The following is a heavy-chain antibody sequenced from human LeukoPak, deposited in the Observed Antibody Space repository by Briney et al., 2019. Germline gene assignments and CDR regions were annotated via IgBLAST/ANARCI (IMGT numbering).Heavy chain of an antibody. CDR2: INPNSGGT. J-gene: IGHJ4*02. Sequence: ASVKVSCKASGYTFTGYYMHWVRQAPGQGLEWMGWINPNSGGTNYAQKFQGRVTMTRDTSISTAHMELSRLRSDDTAVYYCVGQQPLYYFDYWGQGTLVTVSS. D-gene: IGHD6-13*01. CDR3: VGQQPLYYFDY. CDR1: GYTFTGYY. V-gene: IGHV1-2*02.